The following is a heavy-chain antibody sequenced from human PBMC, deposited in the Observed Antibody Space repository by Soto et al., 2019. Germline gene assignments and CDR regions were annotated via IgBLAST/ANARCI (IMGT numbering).Heavy chain of an antibody. CDR1: GYSFTNYP. V-gene: IGHV1-18*01. J-gene: IGHJ6*02. CDR2: INSHNGNT. Sequence: QVQLVQSGAEVKKPGASVKVSCKASGYSFTNYPISWVRQAPGHGLEWLGWINSHNGNTNYVQKLQGRVTMTTDTFTSTVYMELRSLRSDDTAVYYCARDMIPAAGWDYYYALDVWGQGTTVIVSS. D-gene: IGHD6-13*01. CDR3: ARDMIPAAGWDYYYALDV.